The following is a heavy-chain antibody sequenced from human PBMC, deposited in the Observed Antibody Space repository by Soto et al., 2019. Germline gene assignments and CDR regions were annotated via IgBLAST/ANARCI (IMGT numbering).Heavy chain of an antibody. V-gene: IGHV4-34*01. Sequence: SETLSLTCAVYGGSFSGYYWTWIRQPPGTGLEWIGEINHSGSTNYNPSLKSRVTIPVDTSKNQFSLKLTSVTAADTAVYYCARDKITGLFDYWSQGTLVTVSS. CDR2: INHSGST. D-gene: IGHD2-8*02. CDR3: ARDKITGLFDY. J-gene: IGHJ4*02. CDR1: GGSFSGYY.